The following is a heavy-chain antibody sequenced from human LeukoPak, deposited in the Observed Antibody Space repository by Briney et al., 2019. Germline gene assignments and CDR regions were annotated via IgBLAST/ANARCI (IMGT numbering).Heavy chain of an antibody. V-gene: IGHV1-69*01. CDR2: IIPIFGTA. CDR1: GGTFSSYV. J-gene: IGHJ5*02. CDR3: AREGSIAVAGWFDP. D-gene: IGHD6-19*01. Sequence: GSSVTVSCTASGGTFSSYVITWVRQAPGQGLEWMGGIIPIFGTANYAQKFQGRVTITADESTSTAYMELSSLRSEDTAVYYCAREGSIAVAGWFDPWGQGTLVTVSS.